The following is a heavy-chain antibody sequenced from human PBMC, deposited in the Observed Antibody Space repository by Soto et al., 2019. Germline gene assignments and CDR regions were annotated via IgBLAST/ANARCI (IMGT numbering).Heavy chain of an antibody. CDR1: GYTFTSYD. D-gene: IGHD6-19*01. V-gene: IGHV1-8*01. CDR2: MNPNSGNT. Sequence: ASVKVSCKASGYTFTSYDINWVRQATGQGLEWMGWMNPNSGNTGYAQKFQGRVTMTRNTSISTAYMELSSLRSEDTAVYYCARANRGSGWSYYWGQGTLVTVSS. J-gene: IGHJ4*02. CDR3: ARANRGSGWSYY.